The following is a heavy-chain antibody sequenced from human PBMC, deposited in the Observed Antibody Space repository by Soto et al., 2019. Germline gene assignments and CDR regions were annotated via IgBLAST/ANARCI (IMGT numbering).Heavy chain of an antibody. CDR3: AKVFSPEGGNYFDY. CDR1: GFTFSNYA. J-gene: IGHJ4*02. CDR2: ISNSFSEGNT. V-gene: IGHV3-23*01. Sequence: EVQLLESGGGLVQPGGSLRLSCAASGFTFSNYAMNWVRQAPGKGLEWVSAISNSFSEGNTHYADSVKGRFTISRDNDKNTVFLEMNSLRAEDTAVYYCAKVFSPEGGNYFDYWGQGTLVTVSS.